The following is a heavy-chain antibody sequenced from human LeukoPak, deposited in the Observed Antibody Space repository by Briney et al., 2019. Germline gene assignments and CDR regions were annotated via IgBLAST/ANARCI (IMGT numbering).Heavy chain of an antibody. CDR2: IYYSGST. J-gene: IGHJ6*03. V-gene: IGHV4-39*07. Sequence: SETLSLTCTVSGGSISSSSYYWGWIRQPPGKGLEWIGSIYYSGSTYYNPSLKSRVTISVDTSKNQFSLKLSSVTAADTAVYYCARDWRTSYYYYYMDVWGKGTTVTVSS. CDR1: GGSISSSSYY. CDR3: ARDWRTSYYYYYMDV.